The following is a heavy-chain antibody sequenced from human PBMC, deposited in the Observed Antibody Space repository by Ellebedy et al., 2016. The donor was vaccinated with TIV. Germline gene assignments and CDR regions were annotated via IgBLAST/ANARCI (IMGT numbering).Heavy chain of an antibody. CDR1: GGSFSGYY. CDR2: INHSGST. Sequence: SQTLSLTXAVYGGSFSGYYWSWIRQPPGKGLEWIGEINHSGSTNYNPSLKSRVTISVDTSKNQFSLKLSSVTAADTAVYYCARGGDPLYYYYGMDVWGQGTTVTVSS. CDR3: ARGGDPLYYYYGMDV. V-gene: IGHV4-34*01. J-gene: IGHJ6*02.